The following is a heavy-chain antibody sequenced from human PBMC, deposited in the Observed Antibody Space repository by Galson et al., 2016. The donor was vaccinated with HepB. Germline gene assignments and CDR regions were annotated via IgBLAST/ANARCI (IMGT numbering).Heavy chain of an antibody. V-gene: IGHV5-51*01. D-gene: IGHD4-11*01. CDR2: ISPGDSDT. Sequence: QSGAEVKKPGESLKISCKGSGSSFSSYWIGWVRQMPGKGLEWMGIISPGDSDTRYSPSFQGQVTISVDKAINTAYMQWSSLKASDSGIYYCARRPPVTGRSGHYFDSWGQGTLVTVSS. CDR3: ARRPPVTGRSGHYFDS. J-gene: IGHJ4*02. CDR1: GSSFSSYW.